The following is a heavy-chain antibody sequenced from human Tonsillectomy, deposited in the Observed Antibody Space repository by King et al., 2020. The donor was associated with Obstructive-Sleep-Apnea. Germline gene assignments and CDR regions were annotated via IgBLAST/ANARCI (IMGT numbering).Heavy chain of an antibody. CDR3: AKEHPYYYGSGFMDV. J-gene: IGHJ6*02. Sequence: HVQLVESGGGVVQPGRSLRLSCAASGFTFSSYGMHWVRQAPGKGLEWVAFIRYDGSNKYYADSVKGRFTISRDNSKNTLYLQMNSLRAEDTAVYYCAKEHPYYYGSGFMDVWGQGTTVTVS. CDR1: GFTFSSYG. D-gene: IGHD3-10*01. V-gene: IGHV3-30*02. CDR2: IRYDGSNK.